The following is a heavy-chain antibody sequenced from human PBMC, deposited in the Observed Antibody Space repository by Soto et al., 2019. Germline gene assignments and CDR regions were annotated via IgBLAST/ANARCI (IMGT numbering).Heavy chain of an antibody. Sequence: HRQLQESGSGLVKPSQTLSLTCAVYGGAISSGGYSWSWTRQPPGKGLAWIGYIYHSGSTYYNPSLKSRVTISVDRSEKQFSLQLSSVTAADTAVSYCARVPDRWGPGALGSVAA. CDR3: ARVPDR. CDR2: IYHSGST. CDR1: GGAISSGGYS. J-gene: IGHJ5*02. V-gene: IGHV4-30-2*01. D-gene: IGHD2-2*01.